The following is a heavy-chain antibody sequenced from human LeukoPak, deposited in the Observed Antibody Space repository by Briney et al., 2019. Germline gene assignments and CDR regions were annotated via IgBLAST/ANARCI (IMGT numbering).Heavy chain of an antibody. Sequence: PGGSLRPSCAASGFTFSSFWMHWVRQAPGKGLVWVSRITNDGRSTSSADSVEGRFTISRDNAKNTLYLQMNSLRAEDTAVYYCARGTFGTSTSFDDWGQGTLVTVSS. CDR3: ARGTFGTSTSFDD. CDR1: GFTFSSFW. J-gene: IGHJ4*02. D-gene: IGHD2-2*01. V-gene: IGHV3-74*01. CDR2: ITNDGRST.